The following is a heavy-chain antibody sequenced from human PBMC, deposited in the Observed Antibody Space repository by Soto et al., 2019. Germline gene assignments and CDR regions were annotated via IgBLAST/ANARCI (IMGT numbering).Heavy chain of an antibody. CDR3: AKDRFRSWYYFDY. Sequence: GGSLRLSCAASGFTFSSYGMHWVRQAPGKGLEWVAVISYDGSNKYYADSVKGRFTISRDNSKNTLYLQMISLRAEDTAVYYCAKDRFRSWYYFDYWGQGTLVTVSS. CDR1: GFTFSSYG. CDR2: ISYDGSNK. D-gene: IGHD6-13*01. J-gene: IGHJ4*02. V-gene: IGHV3-30*18.